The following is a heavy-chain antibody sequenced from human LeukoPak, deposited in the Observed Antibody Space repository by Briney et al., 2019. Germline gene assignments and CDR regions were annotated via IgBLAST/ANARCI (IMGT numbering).Heavy chain of an antibody. Sequence: GGSLRLSCAASGFTVSSTYMSWVRQAPGKGLEWVSIIYSAGSTYYADSVKGRFTISRDNSKNTLYLQMNSLRAEDTAVYYCAKGHCTNGICWLDWGQGTLVTASS. J-gene: IGHJ4*02. CDR1: GFTVSSTY. D-gene: IGHD2-8*01. CDR3: AKGHCTNGICWLD. V-gene: IGHV3-53*01. CDR2: IYSAGST.